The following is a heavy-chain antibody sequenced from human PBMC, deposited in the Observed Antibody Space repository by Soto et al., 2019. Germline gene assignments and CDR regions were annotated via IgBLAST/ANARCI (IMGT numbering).Heavy chain of an antibody. CDR2: IMPGSSHI. J-gene: IGHJ3*02. D-gene: IGHD1-26*01. CDR3: AIEKGGATSVHVFDI. Sequence: EKGLEWVSYIMPGSSHIFYADSVKGRFTISRDNAKNSLYLQMNSLRAEDTAVYYCAIEKGGATSVHVFDIWGHGTMVTGSS. V-gene: IGHV3-48*01.